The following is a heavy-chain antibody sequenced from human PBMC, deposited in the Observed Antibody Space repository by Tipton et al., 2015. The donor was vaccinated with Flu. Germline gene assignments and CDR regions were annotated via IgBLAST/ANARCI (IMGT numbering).Heavy chain of an antibody. Sequence: QLVQSGAEVKTPGESLTISCKGSGYTFSNYWIGWVRQMPGKGLEWMGIIHPGGDTKYSPSFQGQVTISADKSLNTAYLQWSSLKASDTAMYYCARQDCSTSTCYIDCWGQGTLVTVSS. J-gene: IGHJ4*02. V-gene: IGHV5-51*01. CDR2: IHPGGDT. D-gene: IGHD2-2*02. CDR1: GYTFSNYW. CDR3: ARQDCSTSTCYIDC.